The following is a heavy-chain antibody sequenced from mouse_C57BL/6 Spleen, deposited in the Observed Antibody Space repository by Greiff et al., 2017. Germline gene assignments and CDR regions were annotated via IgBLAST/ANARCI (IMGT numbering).Heavy chain of an antibody. Sequence: VQLQQSGPGMVKPSQSLSLTCTVTGYSITSGYDWHWIRHFPGNKLEWMGYISYSGSTNYNPSLKSRISITHDTSKNHFFLKLNSVTTEDTATYYCARERFYAMDYWGQGTSVTVSS. CDR2: ISYSGST. CDR3: ARERFYAMDY. CDR1: GYSITSGYD. J-gene: IGHJ4*01. V-gene: IGHV3-1*01.